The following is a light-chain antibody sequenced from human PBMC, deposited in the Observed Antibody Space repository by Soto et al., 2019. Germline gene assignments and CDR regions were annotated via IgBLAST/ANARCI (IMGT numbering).Light chain of an antibody. CDR2: AAS. V-gene: IGKV1-39*01. Sequence: DIQMTQSPSSLSASVGDRVTITCQASQSISTYLNWYQQKPGKAPKLLIYAASSLQSGVPSRFSGSGSGTDFTLTISGLQPEDFETYYCQQSYNTPLTFGGGTRVEIK. CDR1: QSISTY. CDR3: QQSYNTPLT. J-gene: IGKJ4*01.